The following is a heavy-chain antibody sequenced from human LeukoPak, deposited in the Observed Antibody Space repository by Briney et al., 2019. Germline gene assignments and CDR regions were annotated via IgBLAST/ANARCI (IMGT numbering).Heavy chain of an antibody. Sequence: PGGSLRLSCTASNYGMQWVRQAPGKGLEWVSYTSSTATTTYYADSVKGRFTISRDNAKNSLYLQMSSLRDEDTAVYYCARELYGDYVNDYWGQGTLVTVSS. CDR1: NYG. CDR2: TSSTATTT. D-gene: IGHD4-17*01. CDR3: ARELYGDYVNDY. V-gene: IGHV3-48*02. J-gene: IGHJ4*02.